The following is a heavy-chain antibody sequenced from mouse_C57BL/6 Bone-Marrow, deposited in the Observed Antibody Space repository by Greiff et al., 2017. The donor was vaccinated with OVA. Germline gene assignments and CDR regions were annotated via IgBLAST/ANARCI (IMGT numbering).Heavy chain of an antibody. D-gene: IGHD4-1*01. CDR2: ISDGGSYT. CDR3: ARDRTGNYYAMDY. Sequence: EVKVVESGGGLVKPGGSLKLSCAASGFTFSSYAMSWVRQTPEKRLEWVATISDGGSYTYYPDNVKGRFTISRDNAKNNLYLQMSHLKSEDTAMYYCARDRTGNYYAMDYWGQGTSVTVSS. J-gene: IGHJ4*01. CDR1: GFTFSSYA. V-gene: IGHV5-4*01.